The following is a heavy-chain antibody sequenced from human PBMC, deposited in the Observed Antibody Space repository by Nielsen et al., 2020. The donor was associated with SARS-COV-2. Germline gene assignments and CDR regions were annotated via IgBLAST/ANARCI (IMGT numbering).Heavy chain of an antibody. Sequence: GESLKISCAASGFTFRSSGMHWVRQAPGKGLEWVGFIRRKAYGATTEYAASVKGRFTISRDDSKRVAYLQMSSLETEDTAVYYCTRVLGILTYYYAMDVWGQGTTVTVSS. CDR3: TRVLGILTYYYAMDV. CDR2: IRRKAYGATT. CDR1: GFTFRSSG. V-gene: IGHV3-49*02. D-gene: IGHD7-27*01. J-gene: IGHJ6*02.